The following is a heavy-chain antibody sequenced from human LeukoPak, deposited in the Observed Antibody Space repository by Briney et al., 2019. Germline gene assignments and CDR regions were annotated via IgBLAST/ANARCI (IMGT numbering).Heavy chain of an antibody. V-gene: IGHV3-30-3*01. CDR3: AKDLPGV. D-gene: IGHD2-8*01. Sequence: PGGSLRLSCAASGFTFSSYAMHWVRQAPGKGLEWVAVISYDGSKKYYADSVKGRFTISRDNSKNTLYLQMNSLRAEDTAVYYCAKDLPGVWGQGTLVTVSS. CDR2: ISYDGSKK. CDR1: GFTFSSYA. J-gene: IGHJ4*02.